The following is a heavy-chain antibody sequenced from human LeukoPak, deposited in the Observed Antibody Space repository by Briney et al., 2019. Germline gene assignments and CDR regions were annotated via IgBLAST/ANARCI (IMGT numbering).Heavy chain of an antibody. D-gene: IGHD4-17*01. J-gene: IGHJ4*02. CDR3: ARLTGDNALDY. CDR2: IYTGGNT. V-gene: IGHV4-4*07. CDR1: GGSIRSYY. Sequence: PSETLSLTCTVSGGSIRSYYWSWIRQPAGKGLEWIGRIYTGGNTNYNPSFKSRVTMSVDTSKNQFSLRLSSVTAADTAVYYCARLTGDNALDYWGQGTLVTVSS.